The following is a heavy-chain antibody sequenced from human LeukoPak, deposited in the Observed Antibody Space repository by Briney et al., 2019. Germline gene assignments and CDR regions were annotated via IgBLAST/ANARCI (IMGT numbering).Heavy chain of an antibody. D-gene: IGHD3-9*01. V-gene: IGHV3-23*01. CDR2: ISGSGGST. CDR3: AKDDRRAKDYDFLTGYYKRPYFFDY. J-gene: IGHJ4*02. CDR1: GFTFSSYG. Sequence: PGGTLRLSCAASGFTFSSYGMSWIRQAPGKGLEWVSGISGSGGSTYYADSVKGRFTISRDNSKNTLYLQMNSLRAEDTAVYYWAKDDRRAKDYDFLTGYYKRPYFFDYWGQGTLVTVSS.